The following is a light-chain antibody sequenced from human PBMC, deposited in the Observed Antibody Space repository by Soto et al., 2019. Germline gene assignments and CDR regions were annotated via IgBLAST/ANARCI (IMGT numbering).Light chain of an antibody. V-gene: IGLV3-21*02. J-gene: IGLJ2*01. Sequence: SYELTQPPSVSVAPGQTAAITCGGDNIGAKSVHWYQQRPGQAPVLVVYEDSDRPSGIPERFSGSNSGNAATLTIRGVEAGDEADYYCQVWNVHRDHPGVVFGGGTKLTVL. CDR3: QVWNVHRDHPGVV. CDR2: EDS. CDR1: NIGAKS.